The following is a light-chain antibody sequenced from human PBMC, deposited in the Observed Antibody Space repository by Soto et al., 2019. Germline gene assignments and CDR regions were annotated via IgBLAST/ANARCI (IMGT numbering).Light chain of an antibody. V-gene: IGLV2-23*01. CDR1: SSDVRSYNL. J-gene: IGLJ2*01. CDR3: CSYAGSSTYVV. CDR2: EGS. Sequence: QSALTQPASVSGSPGQSITISCTGTSSDVRSYNLVSWYQQHPGKAPKLMIYEGSKRPSGVSNRFSGSKSGNTASLTISGLQAEDEVDYYCCSYAGSSTYVVFGGGTNLTVL.